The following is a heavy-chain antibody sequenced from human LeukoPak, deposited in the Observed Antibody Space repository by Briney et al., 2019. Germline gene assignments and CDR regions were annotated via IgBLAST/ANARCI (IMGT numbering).Heavy chain of an antibody. Sequence: SETLSLTCAVSGGSISSSNWWSWVRQPPGKGLEWIGEIYHSGSTNYNPSLKSRATISVDTSKDQFSLKLSSVTAADTAVYYCASYALGVAGHLNWGQGTLVTVSS. CDR2: IYHSGST. D-gene: IGHD6-19*01. V-gene: IGHV4-4*02. CDR1: GGSISSSNW. CDR3: ASYALGVAGHLN. J-gene: IGHJ4*02.